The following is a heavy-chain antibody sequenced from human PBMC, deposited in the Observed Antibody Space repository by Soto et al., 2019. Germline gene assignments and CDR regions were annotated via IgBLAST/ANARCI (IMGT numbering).Heavy chain of an antibody. J-gene: IGHJ5*02. CDR2: IYYSGST. Sequence: SETLSLTCTVSGGSISSYYWSWIRQPPGKGLEWIGYIYYSGSTNYNPSLKSRVTISVDTSKNQFSLKLSSVTAADTAVYYCARGNRGYRSNWFDPWGQGTLVTVSS. CDR3: ARGNRGYRSNWFDP. V-gene: IGHV4-59*01. CDR1: GGSISSYY. D-gene: IGHD2-15*01.